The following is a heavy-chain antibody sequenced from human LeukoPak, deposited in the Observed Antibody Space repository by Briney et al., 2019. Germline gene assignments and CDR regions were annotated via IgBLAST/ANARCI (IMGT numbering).Heavy chain of an antibody. D-gene: IGHD6-19*01. CDR3: ARGQTAVAGRDY. Sequence: GGSLRLSCAASGFTFSDYYMSWIRQAPGKGLEWVSYISSSSSYTNYADSVKGRFTISRDNAKNSLYLQMNSLRAEDTAVYYCARGQTAVAGRDYWGQGTLVTVSS. CDR2: ISSSSSYT. V-gene: IGHV3-11*05. CDR1: GFTFSDYY. J-gene: IGHJ4*02.